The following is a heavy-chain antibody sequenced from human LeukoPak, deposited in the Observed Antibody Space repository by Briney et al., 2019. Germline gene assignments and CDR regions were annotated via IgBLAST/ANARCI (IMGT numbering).Heavy chain of an antibody. Sequence: PGGSLRLSCSVSGLTFRNYAMSWVRQAPGKGPEWVSVISGRGGSTNYADSVKGRFTISRDNSKNTLYLQMNSLRAEDTAVYYCAKDKYSSGWTKFGGFDYWGQGTLVTVSS. D-gene: IGHD6-19*01. V-gene: IGHV3-23*01. CDR1: GLTFRNYA. CDR3: AKDKYSSGWTKFGGFDY. J-gene: IGHJ4*02. CDR2: ISGRGGST.